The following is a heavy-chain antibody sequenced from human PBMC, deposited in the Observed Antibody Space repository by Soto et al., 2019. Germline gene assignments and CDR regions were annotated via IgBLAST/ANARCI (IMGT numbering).Heavy chain of an antibody. CDR1: GYTFTSYG. CDR3: ARGYSGYGRPYYYYMDV. D-gene: IGHD5-12*01. CDR2: ISAYNGNT. J-gene: IGHJ6*03. V-gene: IGHV1-18*01. Sequence: ASVKVSCKASGYTFTSYGISWVRQAPGQGLEWMGWISAYNGNTNYAQKLQGRVTMTTDTSTSTAYMELRSLRSDDTAVYYCARGYSGYGRPYYYYMDVWGKGTTVTVSS.